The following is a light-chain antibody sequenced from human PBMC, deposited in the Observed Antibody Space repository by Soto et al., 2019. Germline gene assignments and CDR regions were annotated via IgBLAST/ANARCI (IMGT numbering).Light chain of an antibody. Sequence: DIVMTQSPDSLAVSLGERATINCKSSQSVLYSSNNKNYLAWYQQKPGQPPKLLIYWASTRESGVPDRFSGSGSGTDFTLTISSLQAEDVAVYYCQQHYNTPFTFGGGTKVEIK. CDR2: WAS. J-gene: IGKJ4*01. V-gene: IGKV4-1*01. CDR1: QSVLYSSNNKNY. CDR3: QQHYNTPFT.